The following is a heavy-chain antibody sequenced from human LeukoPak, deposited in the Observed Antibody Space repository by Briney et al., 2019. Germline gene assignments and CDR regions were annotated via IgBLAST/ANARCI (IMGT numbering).Heavy chain of an antibody. CDR1: AFTFSTYS. CDR3: ARAYNSGWYEDGPLDY. Sequence: WGSVSLYCAASAFTFSTYSMNWVRQAPGQGLDWVSSISRSSTYIYYADSVKGRFTISRDNAKNSLYLQRNSLRADDTAVYYCARAYNSGWYEDGPLDYWGQGARV. V-gene: IGHV3-21*04. CDR2: ISRSSTYI. J-gene: IGHJ4*02. D-gene: IGHD6-19*01.